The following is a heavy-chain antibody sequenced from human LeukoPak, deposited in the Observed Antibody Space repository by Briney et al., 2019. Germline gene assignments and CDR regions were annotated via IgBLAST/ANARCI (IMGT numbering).Heavy chain of an antibody. V-gene: IGHV4-34*01. CDR3: ARRCVTVTTVLDFDY. D-gene: IGHD4-17*01. CDR2: INHSGST. J-gene: IGHJ4*02. CDR1: GGSFSGYY. Sequence: SETLSLTCAVYGGSFSGYYWSWIRQPPGEGLEWIGEINHSGSTNYNPSLKSRVTISVDTYKNQFSLKLSSVTAADTAVYYCARRCVTVTTVLDFDYWGQGTLVTVSS.